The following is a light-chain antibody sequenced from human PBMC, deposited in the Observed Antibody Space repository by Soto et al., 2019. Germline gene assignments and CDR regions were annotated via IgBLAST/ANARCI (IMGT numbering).Light chain of an antibody. CDR2: AVS. J-gene: IGKJ1*01. CDR1: QSVSSN. V-gene: IGKV3-15*01. Sequence: EIMMTQSPGTLSASPGERATLSCRASQSVSSNLAWYQQKPGQAPRLLIYAVSTRATVIPARFSGSGSGTEFTLTISSLQSEDFAVYYCQQDNKWPLTFGQGTKVEIQ. CDR3: QQDNKWPLT.